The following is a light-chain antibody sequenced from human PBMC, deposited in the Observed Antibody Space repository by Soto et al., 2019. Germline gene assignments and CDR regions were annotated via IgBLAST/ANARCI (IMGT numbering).Light chain of an antibody. Sequence: QRVLTQPPSVSGAPGQRVTISCTGSSSNIGAGYDVHWYQQLPGTAPKLLISGNSNRPSGVPDRFSGSKSGTSASLAITGLQAEDEADYYCQSYDSSLSGWVFGGGTKLTVL. CDR1: SSNIGAGYD. V-gene: IGLV1-40*01. CDR2: GNS. CDR3: QSYDSSLSGWV. J-gene: IGLJ3*02.